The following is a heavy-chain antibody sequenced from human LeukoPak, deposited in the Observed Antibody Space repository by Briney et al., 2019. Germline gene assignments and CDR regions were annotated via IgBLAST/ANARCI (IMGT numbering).Heavy chain of an antibody. CDR3: ARDSPSSWSGSDAFDI. CDR2: IYTSGST. CDR1: GGSISSYY. Sequence: SETLSLTCTVSGGSISSYYWSWIRQPAGKGLEWIGRIYTSGSTNYNPSLKSRVTMSVDTSKNQFSLKLSSVTAADTAVYYCARDSPSSWSGSDAFDIWGQGTMVTVSS. J-gene: IGHJ3*02. V-gene: IGHV4-4*07. D-gene: IGHD3-3*01.